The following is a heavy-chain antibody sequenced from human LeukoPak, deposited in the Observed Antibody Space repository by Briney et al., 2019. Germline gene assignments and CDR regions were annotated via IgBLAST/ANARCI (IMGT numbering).Heavy chain of an antibody. CDR2: ISGSGGST. Sequence: PGGSLRLSCTTSGFTFSTYAMSWVRQAPGKGLEWVSAISGSGGSTYYADSVKGRFTISRDNSGNTLYLQMNSLRAEDTAVYYCAKDRPHPSVEPTNFDYWGQGTLVTVSS. CDR3: AKDRPHPSVEPTNFDY. V-gene: IGHV3-23*01. J-gene: IGHJ4*02. D-gene: IGHD5/OR15-5a*01. CDR1: GFTFSTYA.